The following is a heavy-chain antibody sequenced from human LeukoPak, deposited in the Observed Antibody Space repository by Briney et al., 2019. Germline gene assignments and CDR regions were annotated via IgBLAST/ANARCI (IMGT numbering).Heavy chain of an antibody. Sequence: GGSLRLSCAASGFTFSSYAMSWVRNAPAKGLEWVSAIGGSGGTTYYADSVKGRFTISRDNSKKTLYLQLNSLRAEDTAVYYCAKGYCTYYYDYWGQGTLVTVSS. J-gene: IGHJ4*02. CDR1: GFTFSSYA. CDR3: AKGYCTYYYDY. V-gene: IGHV3-23*01. D-gene: IGHD2-8*01. CDR2: IGGSGGTT.